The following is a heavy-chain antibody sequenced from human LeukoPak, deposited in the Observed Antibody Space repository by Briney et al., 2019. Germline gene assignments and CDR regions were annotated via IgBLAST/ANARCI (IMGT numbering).Heavy chain of an antibody. J-gene: IGHJ4*02. CDR1: GDSVSGDRAV. D-gene: IGHD1-26*01. V-gene: IGHV6-1*01. Sequence: SQTLSLTCAISGDSVSGDRAVWNWIRQSPSRGLEWLGGTYYRSKWYNDYAVSVKGRITVNPDTSKNQFSLQLNSVTPEDTAVYYCARDKIVGATIFDYWGQGTLVTVSS. CDR2: TYYRSKWYN. CDR3: ARDKIVGATIFDY.